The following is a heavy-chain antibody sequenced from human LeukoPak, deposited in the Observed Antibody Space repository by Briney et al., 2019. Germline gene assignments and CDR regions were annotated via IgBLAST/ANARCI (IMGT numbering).Heavy chain of an antibody. Sequence: ASVKVSCKASGYTFTSYDINWVRQATGQGLEWMGWMNPNSGNTGYAQKFQGRVTMTRNTSISTAYMELSSLRSEDTAVYYCARLYYDFWSGYFHYYYYGMDVWGQGTTVTVS. CDR2: MNPNSGNT. V-gene: IGHV1-8*01. J-gene: IGHJ6*02. D-gene: IGHD3-3*01. CDR3: ARLYYDFWSGYFHYYYYGMDV. CDR1: GYTFTSYD.